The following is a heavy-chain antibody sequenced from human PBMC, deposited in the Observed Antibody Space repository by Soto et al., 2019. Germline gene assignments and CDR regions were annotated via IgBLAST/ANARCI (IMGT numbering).Heavy chain of an antibody. CDR3: ARDLDYGGNSEASDV. J-gene: IGHJ3*01. V-gene: IGHV4-30-2*01. CDR1: GGSISSGGYF. D-gene: IGHD4-17*01. Sequence: SETLSLTCAVSGGSISSGGYFWSWIRQPPGKGLEWIGYIHHSGSTYYNPSLKSRVTMSVDTSKKQFSLKLSSVTAADTAMYYCARDLDYGGNSEASDVWGQGTMVTVSS. CDR2: IHHSGST.